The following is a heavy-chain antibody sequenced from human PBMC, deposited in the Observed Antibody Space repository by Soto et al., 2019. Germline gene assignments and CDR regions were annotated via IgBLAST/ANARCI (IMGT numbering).Heavy chain of an antibody. J-gene: IGHJ6*02. CDR3: AGEGTWSGYYYYGMGV. V-gene: IGHV4-61*05. D-gene: IGHD1-1*01. Sequence: ASETLSLTCTVSGGSISSSSYYWGWIRQPPGKGLEWIGYIYYSGSTNYNPSLKSRVTISVDTSKNQFSLKLSSVTAADTAVYYCAGEGTWSGYYYYGMGVWGQGTTVTVSS. CDR1: GGSISSSSYY. CDR2: IYYSGST.